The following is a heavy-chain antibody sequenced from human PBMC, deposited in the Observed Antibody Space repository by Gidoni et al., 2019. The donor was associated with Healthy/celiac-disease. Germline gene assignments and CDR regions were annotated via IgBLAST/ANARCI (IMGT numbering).Heavy chain of an antibody. V-gene: IGHV3-30*18. CDR2: ISYDGSNK. CDR3: AKTEGSTYYDFWSGYYGWFDP. D-gene: IGHD3-3*01. J-gene: IGHJ5*02. Sequence: QVQLVESGGGVVQPGRSLRLSCAASGFTFSSYGMHGVRQAPGKGLEWVAVISYDGSNKYYADSVKGRFTISRDNSKNTLYLQMNSLRAEDTAVYYCAKTEGSTYYDFWSGYYGWFDPWGQGTLVTVSS. CDR1: GFTFSSYG.